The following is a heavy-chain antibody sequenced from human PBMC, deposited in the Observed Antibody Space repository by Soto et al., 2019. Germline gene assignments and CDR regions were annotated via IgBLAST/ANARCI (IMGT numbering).Heavy chain of an antibody. D-gene: IGHD3-9*01. CDR1: AFMFRNYA. J-gene: IGHJ4*02. V-gene: IGHV3-23*01. CDR3: AQDPSTGYADH. CDR2: ISLGGANT. Sequence: EVHLLESGGGLVQPGGPLRLSCAASAFMFRNYAMSWVRQAPGKGLEWVSTISLGGANTHYADSVKGRFTISRDNSKNSLYLEMNNLRGEDTAVYYCAQDPSTGYADHWGQGTLVTVSS.